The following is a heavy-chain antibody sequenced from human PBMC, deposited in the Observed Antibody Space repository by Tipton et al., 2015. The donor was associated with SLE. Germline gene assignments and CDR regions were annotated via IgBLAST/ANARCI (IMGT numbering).Heavy chain of an antibody. CDR3: AREGGLLQVSFDI. CDR2: IDATGRT. J-gene: IGHJ3*02. Sequence: TLSLTCTVSGYSISSGTYYWSWIRQPAGKGLECIGYIDATGRTNYNPSLQSRLTISEDTSKNQFSLKLSSVTAADTAVYYCAREGGLLQVSFDIWGQGTMVTVPS. V-gene: IGHV4-61*09. CDR1: GYSISSGTYY. D-gene: IGHD3-22*01.